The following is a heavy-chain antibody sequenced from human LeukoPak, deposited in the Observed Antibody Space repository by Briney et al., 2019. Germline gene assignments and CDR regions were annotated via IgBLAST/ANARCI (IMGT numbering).Heavy chain of an antibody. CDR3: ARDSSGWYHWFDP. V-gene: IGHV4-61*01. Sequence: SETLSLTCTVSGDSISSGPYYWSWIRQPPGKGLEWIGYIYYSGSTNYNPSLKSRVTISVDTSKNQFSLKLSSVTAADTAVYYCARDSSGWYHWFDPWGQGTLVTVSS. CDR1: GDSISSGPYY. J-gene: IGHJ5*02. CDR2: IYYSGST. D-gene: IGHD6-19*01.